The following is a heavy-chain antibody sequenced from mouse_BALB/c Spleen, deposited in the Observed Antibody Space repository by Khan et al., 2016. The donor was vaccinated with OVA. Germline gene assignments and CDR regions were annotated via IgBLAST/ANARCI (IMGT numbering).Heavy chain of an antibody. D-gene: IGHD1-1*02. CDR2: INPSNGGT. Sequence: QVQLKQSGAALVKPGASVKLSCKASGYTFTSYYVYWVKQRPGQGLEWIGEINPSNGGTNFNEKFKDKATLTVDKSTSTTSMQLSSLTSEDSAVXYSTGGGYGSFAYWVHGTLVTVSA. CDR3: TGGGYGSFAY. CDR1: GYTFTSYY. J-gene: IGHJ3*01. V-gene: IGHV1S81*02.